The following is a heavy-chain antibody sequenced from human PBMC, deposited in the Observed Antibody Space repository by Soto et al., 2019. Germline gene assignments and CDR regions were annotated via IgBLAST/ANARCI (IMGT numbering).Heavy chain of an antibody. J-gene: IGHJ6*02. CDR2: INPNSGGT. V-gene: IGHV1-2*04. CDR1: GYTFTGYY. Sequence: QVQLVQSGAEVKKPGASVKVSCKASGYTFTGYYMHWVRQAPGQGLEWMGWINPNSGGTNYAQKFQGWVTMTRDTSISTAYMELSRLRSDDTAVYYCGRGEQKNWNDAPYYYYGMDVWGQGTTVTVSS. CDR3: GRGEQKNWNDAPYYYYGMDV. D-gene: IGHD1-1*01.